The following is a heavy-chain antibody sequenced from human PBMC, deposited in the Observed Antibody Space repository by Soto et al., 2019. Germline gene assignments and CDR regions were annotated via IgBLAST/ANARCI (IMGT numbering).Heavy chain of an antibody. V-gene: IGHV1-8*01. CDR3: ARDLKGSGYDPYYYYYGMDV. CDR1: GYSFTSYD. D-gene: IGHD5-12*01. CDR2: MNPNSGNT. Sequence: ASVKVSFKASGYSFTSYDINWVRQATGQGLEWMGWMNPNSGNTGYAQKFQGRVTMTRNTSISTAYMELRSLRSDDTAVYYCARDLKGSGYDPYYYYYGMDVWGQGTTVTVSS. J-gene: IGHJ6*02.